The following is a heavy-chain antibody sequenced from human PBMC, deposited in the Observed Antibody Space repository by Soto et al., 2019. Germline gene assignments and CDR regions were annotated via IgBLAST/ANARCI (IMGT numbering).Heavy chain of an antibody. CDR3: AWDYAVAVPDFGMDV. D-gene: IGHD2-2*01. CDR2: INPNSGGT. V-gene: IGHV1-2*04. J-gene: IGHJ6*04. CDR1: GYTFTGYY. Sequence: ASVKVSCKASGYTFTGYYMHWVRQAPGQGLEWMGWINPNSGGTNYAQKFQGWVTMTRDTSISTAYMELSRLRSDDTAVYYCAWDYAVAVPDFGMDVWGKGTTVAVSS.